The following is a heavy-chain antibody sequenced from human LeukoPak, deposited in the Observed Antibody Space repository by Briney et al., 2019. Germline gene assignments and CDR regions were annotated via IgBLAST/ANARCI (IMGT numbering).Heavy chain of an antibody. CDR3: ARARSGWYLGQFDY. V-gene: IGHV3-30*04. CDR2: ISYDGSNK. CDR1: GFTFSSYA. D-gene: IGHD6-19*01. J-gene: IGHJ4*02. Sequence: GGSLRLSCVVSGFTFSSYAMHWVRQAPGKGLEWVAVISYDGSNKYYADSVKGRFTISRDNSKNTLYLQMNSLRAEDTAVYYCARARSGWYLGQFDYWGQGTLVTVSS.